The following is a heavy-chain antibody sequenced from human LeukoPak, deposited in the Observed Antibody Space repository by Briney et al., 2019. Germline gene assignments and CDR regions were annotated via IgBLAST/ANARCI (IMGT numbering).Heavy chain of an antibody. D-gene: IGHD4-17*01. CDR1: GYSFTSYW. CDR2: IYPDDSDT. J-gene: IGHJ4*02. Sequence: GESLKISCKGSGYSFTSYWIGWVRQMPGKGLEWVGIIYPDDSDTRYSPSFQDHVTISADKSISTAYLQWSSLKASDTAMYYCARHYPGGDYFIDYWGQGTLVTVSS. V-gene: IGHV5-51*01. CDR3: ARHYPGGDYFIDY.